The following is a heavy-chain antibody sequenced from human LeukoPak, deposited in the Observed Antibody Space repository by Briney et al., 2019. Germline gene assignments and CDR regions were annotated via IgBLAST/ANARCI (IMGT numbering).Heavy chain of an antibody. CDR1: GGSISSYY. CDR2: IYYSGST. Sequence: SETLSLTCPVSGGSISSYYWSWIRQPPGKGLEWIGYIYYSGSTNYNPSLKSRVTISVDTSKNQFSLRLSSVTAADTAVYYCARGNHRDGDYGCWFDPWGQGTLVTVSS. J-gene: IGHJ5*02. V-gene: IGHV4-59*08. CDR3: ARGNHRDGDYGCWFDP. D-gene: IGHD4-17*01.